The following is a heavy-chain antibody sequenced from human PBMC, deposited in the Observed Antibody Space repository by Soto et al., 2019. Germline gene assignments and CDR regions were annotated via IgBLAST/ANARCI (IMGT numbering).Heavy chain of an antibody. J-gene: IGHJ4*02. CDR2: IIPIFGTA. V-gene: IGHV1-69*13. Sequence: ASVKVSCKASGGTFSSYAISWVRQAPGQGLEWMGGIIPIFGTANYAQKFQGRVTITADESTSTAYMELSSLRSEDTAVYYCARGLAKYDSSGYYYFDYWGQGTLVTVSS. CDR3: ARGLAKYDSSGYYYFDY. D-gene: IGHD3-22*01. CDR1: GGTFSSYA.